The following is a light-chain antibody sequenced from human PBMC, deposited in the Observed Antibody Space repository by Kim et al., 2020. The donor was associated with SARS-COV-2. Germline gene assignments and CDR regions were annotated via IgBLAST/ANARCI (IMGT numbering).Light chain of an antibody. CDR2: GVN. Sequence: QSALTQPASVSGSPGQSITISCTGTSSDVGGYNYVSWYQQHPGKAPKLILYGVNKRPSGVSNRFSGSKSGNMASLTISGLQTEDEADYYCSSYTTRYTYVFGTGTQVTVL. CDR3: SSYTTRYTYV. J-gene: IGLJ1*01. V-gene: IGLV2-14*03. CDR1: SSDVGGYNY.